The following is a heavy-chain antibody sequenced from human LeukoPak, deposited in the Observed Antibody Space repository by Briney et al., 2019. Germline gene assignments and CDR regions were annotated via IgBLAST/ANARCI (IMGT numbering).Heavy chain of an antibody. Sequence: PGGPLRLSCAASGFTFSSYGMHWVRQAPGKGLEWVAVIWYDGSNKYYADSVKGRFTISRDNSENTLYLQMNSLRAEDTAVYYCARQPSQLGSFDYWGQGTLVTVSS. D-gene: IGHD7-27*01. CDR3: ARQPSQLGSFDY. J-gene: IGHJ4*02. CDR1: GFTFSSYG. CDR2: IWYDGSNK. V-gene: IGHV3-33*01.